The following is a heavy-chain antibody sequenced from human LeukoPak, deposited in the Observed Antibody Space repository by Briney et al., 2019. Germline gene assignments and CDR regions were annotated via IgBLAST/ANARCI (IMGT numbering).Heavy chain of an antibody. CDR2: IVVGSGNT. CDR3: AAAHSITYYYYMDV. V-gene: IGHV1-58*02. Sequence: GTSVKVSCKASGFTFTSSAMQWVRQARGQRLEWIGWIVVGSGNTNYAQKFQERVTITRDMSTSTAYMELSRLRSEDTAVYYCAAAHSITYYYYMDVWGKGTTVTVSS. J-gene: IGHJ6*03. CDR1: GFTFTSSA. D-gene: IGHD4-11*01.